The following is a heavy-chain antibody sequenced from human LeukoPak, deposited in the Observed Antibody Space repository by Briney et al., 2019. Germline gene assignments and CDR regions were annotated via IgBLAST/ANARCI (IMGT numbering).Heavy chain of an antibody. V-gene: IGHV3-53*01. CDR2: SYSDSNT. Sequence: GGSLRLSCAASGFTVSNNYMSWVRQAPGKGLEWVSISYSDSNTDYADSVKGRFTISRDTSQNTLSLQMNSLRAEDTAVYYCVRKNRDFNAAFDIWGQGTVVTVSS. CDR3: VRKNRDFNAAFDI. D-gene: IGHD1-14*01. CDR1: GFTVSNNY. J-gene: IGHJ3*02.